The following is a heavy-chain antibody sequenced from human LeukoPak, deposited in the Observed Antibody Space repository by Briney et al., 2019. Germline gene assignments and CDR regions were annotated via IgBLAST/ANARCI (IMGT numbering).Heavy chain of an antibody. CDR3: AKGRYYDSSGYYYY. J-gene: IGHJ4*02. CDR2: ISGSGGST. V-gene: IGHV3-23*01. D-gene: IGHD3-22*01. Sequence: GGSLRLSCAASGFTFSSYAMSWVRQAPGKGLEWVSAISGSGGSTYYAGSVKGRFTISRDNSKNTLYLQMNSLRAEDTAVYYCAKGRYYDSSGYYYYWGQGTLVTVSS. CDR1: GFTFSSYA.